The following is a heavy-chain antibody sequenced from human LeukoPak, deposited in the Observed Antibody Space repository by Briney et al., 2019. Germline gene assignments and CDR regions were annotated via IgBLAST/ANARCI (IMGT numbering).Heavy chain of an antibody. CDR3: ARVTWSGYYSPLDY. D-gene: IGHD3-3*01. V-gene: IGHV3-23*01. J-gene: IGHJ4*02. Sequence: GGSLRLSCAASGFTFSSYAMSWVRQAPGKGLEWVSAISGSGGSTYYADSVKGRFTISRDNSKNTLYLQMNSLRAEDTAVYYCARVTWSGYYSPLDYWGQGTLVTVSS. CDR1: GFTFSSYA. CDR2: ISGSGGST.